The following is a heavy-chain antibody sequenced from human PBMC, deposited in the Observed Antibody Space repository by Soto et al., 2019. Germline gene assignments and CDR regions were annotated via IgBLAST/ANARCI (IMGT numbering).Heavy chain of an antibody. CDR3: VRGGGGGLFDP. D-gene: IGHD2-15*01. Sequence: PGGYLRLSCASSGFTFSDYYMSWIRQSPGKGLEWLSYISPGSRYPAYADSVKGRFTISRDNARRSLSLQMNSLTVDDTAIYYCVRGGGGGLFDPWGQGSLVTVSS. J-gene: IGHJ5*02. V-gene: IGHV3-11*06. CDR2: ISPGSRYP. CDR1: GFTFSDYY.